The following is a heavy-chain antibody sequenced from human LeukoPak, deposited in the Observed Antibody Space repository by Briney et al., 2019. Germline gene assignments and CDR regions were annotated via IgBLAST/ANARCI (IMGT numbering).Heavy chain of an antibody. CDR2: INPNSGGT. CDR3: ARETDPQYYDFGSGHHLSYGMDV. Sequence: ASVKVSCKASGYTFTGYYMHWVRQAPGQGLEWMGRINPNSGGTNYAQKFQGRVTMTRDTSISTAYMELSRLRSDDTAVYYCARETDPQYYDFGSGHHLSYGMDVWGQGTTVTVSS. V-gene: IGHV1-2*06. J-gene: IGHJ6*02. CDR1: GYTFTGYY. D-gene: IGHD3-3*01.